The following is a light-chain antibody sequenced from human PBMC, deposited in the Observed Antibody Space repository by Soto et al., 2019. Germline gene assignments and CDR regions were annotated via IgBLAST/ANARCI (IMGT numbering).Light chain of an antibody. J-gene: IGKJ4*01. Sequence: EIVMTQSPATLTVSPGERATLSCRASQSVGGNLAWYQQRPGQAPRLLIYGASTRATGIPARFSGSGSGTEFTLTISSLQSEDFALYYCQGYHNWPPGLSFGRGTKVDIK. CDR2: GAS. CDR3: QGYHNWPPGLS. CDR1: QSVGGN. V-gene: IGKV3-15*01.